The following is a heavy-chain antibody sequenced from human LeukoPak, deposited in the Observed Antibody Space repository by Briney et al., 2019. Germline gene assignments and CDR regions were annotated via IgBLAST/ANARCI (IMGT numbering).Heavy chain of an antibody. CDR2: ISAYNGNT. J-gene: IGHJ4*02. V-gene: IGHV1-18*01. Sequence: ASVKVSCKASGYTFTNYGISWVRQAPGQGLEWMGWISAYNGNTNYAQKLQGRVTMTTDTSTSTAYMELRSLRSDDTAVYYCARVRGLRHYGSAPYPDGDYWGQGTLVTVSS. CDR1: GYTFTNYG. CDR3: ARVRGLRHYGSAPYPDGDY. D-gene: IGHD3-10*01.